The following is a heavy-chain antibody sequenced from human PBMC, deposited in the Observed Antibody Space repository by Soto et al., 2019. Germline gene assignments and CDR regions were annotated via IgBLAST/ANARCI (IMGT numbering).Heavy chain of an antibody. V-gene: IGHV4-4*02. CDR3: ATQTYSYNWHH. J-gene: IGHJ5*02. Sequence: SETLSLTCGFSSGSISSRNWWSWVRQPPGKGLEWIGEISHSGRTNYNPSLESRVTMSVDKSRNQFYLKLNFVTAADTAVYYCATQTYSYNWHHWGQGTLITVSS. D-gene: IGHD1-1*01. CDR1: SGSISSRNW. CDR2: ISHSGRT.